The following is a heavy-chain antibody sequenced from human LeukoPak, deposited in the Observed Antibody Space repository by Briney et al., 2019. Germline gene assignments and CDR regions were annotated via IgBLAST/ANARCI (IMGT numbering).Heavy chain of an antibody. CDR2: INRGGSET. J-gene: IGHJ4*02. Sequence: PGGSLRLSCAVSGFTFSDCWMTWVRQAPGKGLEWVATINRGGSETYYVDSVKGRFTSSRDDARNSLYLQMNGLRAEDAAVYFCAAFDKGWGQGTLVTVSS. CDR3: AAFDKG. V-gene: IGHV3-7*01. CDR1: GFTFSDCW.